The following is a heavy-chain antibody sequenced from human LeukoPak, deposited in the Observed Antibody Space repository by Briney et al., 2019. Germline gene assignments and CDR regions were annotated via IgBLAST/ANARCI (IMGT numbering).Heavy chain of an antibody. D-gene: IGHD3-10*01. J-gene: IGHJ4*02. CDR3: AKRALLGFGELYYFDY. CDR2: ISGSGGST. CDR1: GFTFSSYA. V-gene: IGHV3-23*01. Sequence: PGGSLRLSCSASGFTFSSYAMHWVRQAPGKGLEWVSAISGSGGSTYYADSVKGRFTISRDNSKNTLYLQMNSLRAEDTAVYYCAKRALLGFGELYYFDYWGQGTLVTVSS.